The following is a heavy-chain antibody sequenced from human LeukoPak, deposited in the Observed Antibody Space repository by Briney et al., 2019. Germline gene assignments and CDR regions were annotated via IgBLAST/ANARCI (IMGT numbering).Heavy chain of an antibody. CDR1: GASIRRTRYY. CDR2: IYNSGSA. D-gene: IGHD1-14*01. V-gene: IGHV4-39*01. Sequence: SETLSLTCTVSGASIRRTRYYWGWIRQPPGKGLEWIGTIYNSGSAYYSPSLKSRVTISVDTSKNQFSLKVSSVTAADTAVYYCASGSGYFFDYWGQGTLVTVSS. CDR3: ASGSGYFFDY. J-gene: IGHJ4*02.